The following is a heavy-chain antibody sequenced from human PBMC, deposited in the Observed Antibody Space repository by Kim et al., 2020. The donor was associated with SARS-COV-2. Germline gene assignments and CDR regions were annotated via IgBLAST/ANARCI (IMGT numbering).Heavy chain of an antibody. CDR1: GDSVSSNSAA. D-gene: IGHD4-17*01. CDR2: TYYRSKWYN. CDR3: AREASESYGDYYYYYYGMDV. J-gene: IGHJ6*02. V-gene: IGHV6-1*01. Sequence: SQTLSLTCAISGDSVSSNSAAWNWIRQSPSRGLEWLGRTYYRSKWYNDYAVSVKSRITINPDTSKNQFSLQLNSVTPEDTAVYYCAREASESYGDYYYYYYGMDVWGQGTTVTVSS.